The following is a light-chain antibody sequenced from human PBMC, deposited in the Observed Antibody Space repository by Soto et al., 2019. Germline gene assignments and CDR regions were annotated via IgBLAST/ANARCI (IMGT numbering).Light chain of an antibody. V-gene: IGLV2-8*01. CDR1: SSDIGGYNF. CDR2: EVS. CDR3: SSYAGSNNL. Sequence: QSVLTQPPSASGSPGQSVTISCTGTSSDIGGYNFVSWYQQHPGKAPKVMIHEVSKRPSGVPDRFSGSKSGNTASLTVSGLQAEDEADYYCSSYAGSNNLFGGGTKLTVL. J-gene: IGLJ2*01.